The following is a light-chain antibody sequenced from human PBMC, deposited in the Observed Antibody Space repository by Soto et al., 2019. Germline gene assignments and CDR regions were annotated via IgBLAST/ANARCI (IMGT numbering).Light chain of an antibody. CDR2: DVS. CDR3: SSYTSSTTNV. V-gene: IGLV2-14*03. J-gene: IGLJ1*01. CDR1: SSDVGGYNY. Sequence: QSALTQPASVSGSPGQSITISCTGTSSDVGGYNYVSWYQQHPGKAPKLLINDVSNRPSGISDRFSGSKSGNTASLTISGLQAEDEADYYCSSYTSSTTNVFVTGTKLTVL.